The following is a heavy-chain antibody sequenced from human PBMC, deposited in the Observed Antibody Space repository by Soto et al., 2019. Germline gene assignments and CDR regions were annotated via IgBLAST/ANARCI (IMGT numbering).Heavy chain of an antibody. CDR3: AAVGGTTVVEFDY. V-gene: IGHV1-58*01. CDR1: GFTFTSSA. J-gene: IGHJ4*02. Sequence: SVKVSCKASGFTFTSSAVQWVRRARGQRLEWIGWIVGGSGKTNYAQKFQERVTITRDMSTNTAYMELSSLRSEDTAVYYCAAVGGTTVVEFDYWGQGTLVTVSS. D-gene: IGHD4-17*01. CDR2: IVGGSGKT.